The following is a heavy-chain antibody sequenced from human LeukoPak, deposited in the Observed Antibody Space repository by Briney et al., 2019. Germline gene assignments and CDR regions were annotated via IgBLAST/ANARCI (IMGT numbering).Heavy chain of an antibody. V-gene: IGHV4-39*01. Sequence: PSETLSLTCTVSGGSIRSSYYYWGWIRQPPGKGLEWIGSIYDSGSTYYNPSLKSRVTISVDTSKNQSSLKLNSVTAADTAVYYCWRPHCSNSVCSSSRVDFWGQGTLVTVS. CDR2: IYDSGST. CDR1: GGSIRSSYYY. J-gene: IGHJ4*02. CDR3: WRPHCSNSVCSSSRVDF. D-gene: IGHD2-8*01.